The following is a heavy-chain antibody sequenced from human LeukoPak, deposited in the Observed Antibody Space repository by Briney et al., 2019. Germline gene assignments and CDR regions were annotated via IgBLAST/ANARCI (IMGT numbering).Heavy chain of an antibody. CDR3: ARHSRFHSMRGYYVYAFDI. J-gene: IGHJ3*02. V-gene: IGHV4-59*08. D-gene: IGHD3-3*01. CDR2: IFYSGST. CDR1: GGSISSYY. Sequence: PSETLSLTCTVSGGSISSYYWSWFRQPPGKGLEWIGYIFYSGSTNYNPSLTIRFTIPVDTSKQQFSLNVSAETAADTAVYYCARHSRFHSMRGYYVYAFDIWGQGTMVTVSS.